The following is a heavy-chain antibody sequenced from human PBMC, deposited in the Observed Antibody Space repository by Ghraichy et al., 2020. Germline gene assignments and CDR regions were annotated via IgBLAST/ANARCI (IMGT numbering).Heavy chain of an antibody. CDR3: ARDLDFSGSYKNGMDV. J-gene: IGHJ6*02. CDR2: TYYRSKWYN. Sequence: QTLSLTCAISGDSVSSNSAAWNWIRQSPSRGLEWLGRTYYRSKWYNDYAVSVKSRITINPDTSKNQFSLQLNSVTPEDTAVYYCARDLDFSGSYKNGMDVWGQGTTVTVSS. D-gene: IGHD1-26*01. V-gene: IGHV6-1*01. CDR1: GDSVSSNSAA.